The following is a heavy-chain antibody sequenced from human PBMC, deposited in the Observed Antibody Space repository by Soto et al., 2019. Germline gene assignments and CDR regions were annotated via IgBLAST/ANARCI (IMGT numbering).Heavy chain of an antibody. J-gene: IGHJ3*02. CDR2: ISGGGGTI. CDR3: AKVLRSTKDAFDI. V-gene: IGHV3-23*01. D-gene: IGHD3-10*01. CDR1: GFSFSNYA. Sequence: GGSLRLSCAASGFSFSNYAMIWVRQAPGKGLEWVSSISGGGGTIYYADSVKGRFTISRDNSKNTLYLQMDSLRAEDTAIYYCAKVLRSTKDAFDIWGQGTMVTVSS.